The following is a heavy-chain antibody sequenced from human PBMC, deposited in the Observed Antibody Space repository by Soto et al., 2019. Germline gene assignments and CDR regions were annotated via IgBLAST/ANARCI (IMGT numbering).Heavy chain of an antibody. V-gene: IGHV3-15*07. CDR2: IKSKTDGGTT. Sequence: GGSLRLSCAASGFTFSNAWMNWVRQAPGKGLEWVGRIKSKTDGGTTDYAAPVKGRFTISRDDSKNTLYLQMNSLKTEDTAVYYCTTEGLPAELRFLEWLASDDAFDIWGQGTMVTVSS. CDR3: TTEGLPAELRFLEWLASDDAFDI. CDR1: GFTFSNAW. J-gene: IGHJ3*02. D-gene: IGHD3-3*01.